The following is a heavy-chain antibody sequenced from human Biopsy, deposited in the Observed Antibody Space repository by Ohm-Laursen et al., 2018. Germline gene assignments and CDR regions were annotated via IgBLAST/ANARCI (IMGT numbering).Heavy chain of an antibody. Sequence: GTLSLTCTVSGGSISSDWWSWIRQTPGKGLEWIGYVNYSGTTTYNPSLRSRVTISVDTSMNQISLRLQSVTAADTAIYYCTRATNSTGWPYYYFYGMDIWGQGTTVTVSS. J-gene: IGHJ6*02. D-gene: IGHD2/OR15-2a*01. CDR3: TRATNSTGWPYYYFYGMDI. V-gene: IGHV4-59*01. CDR2: VNYSGTT. CDR1: GGSISSDW.